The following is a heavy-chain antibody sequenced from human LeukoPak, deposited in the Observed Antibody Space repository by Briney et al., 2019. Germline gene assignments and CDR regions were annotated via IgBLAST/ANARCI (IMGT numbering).Heavy chain of an antibody. CDR1: GFTFSSYA. D-gene: IGHD2-8*01. CDR2: FSGSGGTT. J-gene: IGHJ6*03. V-gene: IGHV3-23*01. Sequence: GGSLRLSCAASGFTFSSYAMNWVRQAPGRGLEWASGFSGSGGTTYYADSVKGRSTISSDNSKNTLYLQMNRLRAEDTAVYYCANGNRCTSPNCLGYYYFYMDVWGKGTTVTVSS. CDR3: ANGNRCTSPNCLGYYYFYMDV.